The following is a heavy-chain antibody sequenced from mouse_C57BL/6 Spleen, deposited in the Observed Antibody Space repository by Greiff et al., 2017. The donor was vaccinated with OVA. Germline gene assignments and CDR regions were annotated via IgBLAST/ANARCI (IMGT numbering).Heavy chain of an antibody. V-gene: IGHV3-8*01. Sequence: EVKLMESGPGLAKPSQTLSLTCSVTGYSITSDYWNWIRKFPGNKLEYMGYISYSGSTYYNPSLKSRISITRDTSKNQYYLQLNSVTTEDTATYYCARSLYYYGSSYVGYSDVWGTGTTVTVSS. CDR3: ARSLYYYGSSYVGYSDV. CDR1: GYSITSDY. CDR2: ISYSGST. J-gene: IGHJ1*03. D-gene: IGHD1-1*01.